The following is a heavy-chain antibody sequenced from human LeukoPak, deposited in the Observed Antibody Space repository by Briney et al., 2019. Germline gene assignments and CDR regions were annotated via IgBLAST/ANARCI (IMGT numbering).Heavy chain of an antibody. J-gene: IGHJ5*02. CDR2: INHSGST. V-gene: IGHV4-34*01. CDR3: ARIPSYDSSGLGP. CDR1: GGSFSGYY. D-gene: IGHD3-22*01. Sequence: PSETLSLTCAVYGGSFSGYYWSWIRQPPGKGLEWIGEINHSGSTNYNPSLKSRVTISVDTSKNQFSLKLSSVTAADTAVYYCARIPSYDSSGLGPWGQGTLVTVSS.